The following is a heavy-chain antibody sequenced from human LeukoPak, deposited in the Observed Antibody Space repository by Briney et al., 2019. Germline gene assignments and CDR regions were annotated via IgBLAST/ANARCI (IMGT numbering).Heavy chain of an antibody. Sequence: GRSLRLSCAASGFTFSSYGMHWVRQAPGKGLEWVAVISYDGSNKYYADSVKGRFTISRDNSKNALSLQMNSLRAEDTAVYYCSMDLRTAVADWFDPWGQGTLVTVSS. D-gene: IGHD6-19*01. CDR2: ISYDGSNK. V-gene: IGHV3-30*03. CDR3: SMDLRTAVADWFDP. CDR1: GFTFSSYG. J-gene: IGHJ5*02.